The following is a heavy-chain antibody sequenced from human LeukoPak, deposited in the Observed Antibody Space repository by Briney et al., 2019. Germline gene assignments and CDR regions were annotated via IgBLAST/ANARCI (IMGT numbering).Heavy chain of an antibody. D-gene: IGHD2-2*01. CDR3: AQRAQLPKRHFDY. CDR1: GFMFNSYV. J-gene: IGHJ4*02. CDR2: INGGGGNT. Sequence: GGSLRLSCAASGFMFNSYVMSWVRQAPGKGLEWVSAINGGGGNTYYADSVKGRFTISRDNSKNTLYLQMNSLRAEDTAVYYCAQRAQLPKRHFDYWGQGTLVTVSS. V-gene: IGHV3-23*01.